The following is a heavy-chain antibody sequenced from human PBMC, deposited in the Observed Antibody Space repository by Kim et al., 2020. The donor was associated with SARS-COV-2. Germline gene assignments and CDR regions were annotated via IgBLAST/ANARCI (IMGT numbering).Heavy chain of an antibody. CDR2: IIPIFGTA. CDR1: GGTFSSYA. CDR3: ARRGYCSSTSCLYYYGMDV. V-gene: IGHV1-69*13. D-gene: IGHD2-2*01. Sequence: SVKVSCKASGGTFSSYAISWVRQAPGQGLEWMGGIIPIFGTANYAQKFQGRVTITADESTSTAYMELSSLRSEDTAVYYCARRGYCSSTSCLYYYGMDVWGQGTTVTVSS. J-gene: IGHJ6*02.